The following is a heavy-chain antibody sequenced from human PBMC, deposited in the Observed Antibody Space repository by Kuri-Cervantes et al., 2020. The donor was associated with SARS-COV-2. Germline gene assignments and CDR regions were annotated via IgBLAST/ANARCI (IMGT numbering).Heavy chain of an antibody. CDR3: ARDVPAFQLGGMDD. CDR1: GFTFNTYP. D-gene: IGHD1-1*01. V-gene: IGHV3-30*04. Sequence: GGSLRLSCVVSGFTFNTYPMHSVRQAPGKGLEWLAVILNDGRVRYHAEYVRGRFTISRDNPKNTVYLYMNDLRGDDTAVYYCARDVPAFQLGGMDDWGQGTTVTVSS. J-gene: IGHJ6*02. CDR2: ILNDGRVR.